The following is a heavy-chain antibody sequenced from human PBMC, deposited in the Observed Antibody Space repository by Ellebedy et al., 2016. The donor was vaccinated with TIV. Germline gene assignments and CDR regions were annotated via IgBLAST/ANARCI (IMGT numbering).Heavy chain of an antibody. Sequence: GGSLRLXCAASGFTFDDYAMHWVRQAPGKGLEWVSGISWNSGSIGYADSVKGRFTISRDNAKNSLYLQMNSLRAEDTAVYYCARDLSSGSYLDYWGQGTLVTVSS. CDR2: ISWNSGSI. CDR3: ARDLSSGSYLDY. D-gene: IGHD1-26*01. V-gene: IGHV3-9*01. CDR1: GFTFDDYA. J-gene: IGHJ4*02.